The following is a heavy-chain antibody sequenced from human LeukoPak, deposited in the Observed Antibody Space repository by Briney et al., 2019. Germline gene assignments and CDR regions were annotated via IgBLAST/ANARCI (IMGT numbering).Heavy chain of an antibody. Sequence: GGSLRLSCAASGFTFSSYAMSWVRQAPGKGLEWVSAISGSGGSTYYADSVKGRFTISRDNSKNTLYLQVNSLRAEDTAVYYCAKGDSSGYYYGELDYWGQGTLVTVSS. CDR1: GFTFSSYA. CDR2: ISGSGGST. D-gene: IGHD3-22*01. V-gene: IGHV3-23*01. CDR3: AKGDSSGYYYGELDY. J-gene: IGHJ4*02.